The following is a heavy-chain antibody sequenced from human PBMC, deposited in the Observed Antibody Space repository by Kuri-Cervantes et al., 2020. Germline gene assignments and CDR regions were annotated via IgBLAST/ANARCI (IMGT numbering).Heavy chain of an antibody. CDR2: IRYDGSNK. Sequence: GESLKISCAASGFTFSSYGMHWVRQAPGKGLEWVAFIRYDGSNKYYAGSVKGRFTISRDNSKNTLFLQMNSLRAEDTAVYYCAKAPTWGYDCWGQGTLVTVSS. CDR3: AKAPTWGYDC. CDR1: GFTFSSYG. V-gene: IGHV3-30*02. J-gene: IGHJ4*02. D-gene: IGHD3-16*01.